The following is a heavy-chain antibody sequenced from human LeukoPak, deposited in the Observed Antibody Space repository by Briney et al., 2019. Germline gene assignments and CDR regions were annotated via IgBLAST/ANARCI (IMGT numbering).Heavy chain of an antibody. CDR3: ARVRDSSSYFYDLDY. J-gene: IGHJ4*02. CDR2: IYYSGST. CDR1: GGSISSYY. V-gene: IGHV4-59*01. D-gene: IGHD3-22*01. Sequence: SETLSLTCTVAGGSISSYYWSWIRQPPGKGLEWIGYIYYSGSTNYNPSLKSRVTISVDTSKNQFSLKLSSVTAADTAVYYCARVRDSSSYFYDLDYWGQGTLVTVSS.